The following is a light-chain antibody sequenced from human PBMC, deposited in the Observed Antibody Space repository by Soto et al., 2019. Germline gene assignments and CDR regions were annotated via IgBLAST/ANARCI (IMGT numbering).Light chain of an antibody. CDR2: AAS. CDR3: QQYSDWRLS. Sequence: EIVMTQSPATLSVSPGDRATLSCRASQSIRSNLAWYQQRPGQAPRLLIYAASSRATGIPARFSGAESGTEVTLTISSLQSEDSAVYYCQQYSDWRLSFGQGTKVEI. J-gene: IGKJ1*01. V-gene: IGKV3-15*01. CDR1: QSIRSN.